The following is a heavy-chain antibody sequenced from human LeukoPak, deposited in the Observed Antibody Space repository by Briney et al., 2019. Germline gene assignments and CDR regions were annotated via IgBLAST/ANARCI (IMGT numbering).Heavy chain of an antibody. V-gene: IGHV4-34*01. CDR2: INHSGST. CDR3: ARGRGYCSSTSCSRREGRIAAAGTGRDY. J-gene: IGHJ4*02. CDR1: GGSFSGYY. Sequence: SETLSLTCAVYGGSFSGYYWSWIRQPPGKGLEWIGEINHSGSTNYNPSLKSRVTISVDTSKNQFSLKLSSVTAADTAVYYCARGRGYCSSTSCSRREGRIAAAGTGRDYWGQGTLVTVSS. D-gene: IGHD2-2*01.